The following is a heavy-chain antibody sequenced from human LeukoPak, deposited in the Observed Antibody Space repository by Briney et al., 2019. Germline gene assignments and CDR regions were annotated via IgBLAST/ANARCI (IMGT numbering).Heavy chain of an antibody. J-gene: IGHJ3*02. CDR1: GFTFSSYW. Sequence: GGSLRLSCAASGFTFSSYWMHWVRQAPGKGLVWVSRINSDGSSTSYADSVKGRFTISRDNAKNTLYLQMSSLRAEDTAVYYCARGSLAAASAAFDIWGQGTMVTVSS. CDR3: ARGSLAAASAAFDI. CDR2: INSDGSST. D-gene: IGHD6-13*01. V-gene: IGHV3-74*01.